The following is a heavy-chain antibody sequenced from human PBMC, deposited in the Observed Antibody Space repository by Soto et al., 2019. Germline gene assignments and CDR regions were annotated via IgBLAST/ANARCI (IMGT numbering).Heavy chain of an antibody. CDR1: GFDFKTYG. Sequence: QGQLVESGGGVVQPGRSLRLSCVASGFDFKTYGMHWVRQAPGKGLEWVAVIGFDGTNIHYSDSVRGRFSISRDNSENTVSLQMNSLRVEDTALYYCAKALVGEVGATDYWGQGTLVTVSS. V-gene: IGHV3-33*06. D-gene: IGHD1-26*01. J-gene: IGHJ4*02. CDR3: AKALVGEVGATDY. CDR2: IGFDGTNI.